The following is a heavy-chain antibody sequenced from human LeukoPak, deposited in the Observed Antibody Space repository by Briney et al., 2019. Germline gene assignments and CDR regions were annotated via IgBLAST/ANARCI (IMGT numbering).Heavy chain of an antibody. Sequence: GALVKVSCKASGYTFTSYAIHWVRQAPGQGLEWMGWITPSGGTNYPQKFQGRVAITWDTSITTAYMDLSRLTSDDTAVYYCARDRYGDGFAHLDYWGQGALVTVSS. CDR3: ARDRYGDGFAHLDY. CDR1: GYTFTSYA. D-gene: IGHD5-24*01. CDR2: ITPSGGT. V-gene: IGHV1-2*02. J-gene: IGHJ4*02.